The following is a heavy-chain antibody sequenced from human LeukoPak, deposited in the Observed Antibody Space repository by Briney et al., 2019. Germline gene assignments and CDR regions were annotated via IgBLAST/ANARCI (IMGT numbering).Heavy chain of an antibody. Sequence: SVKVSCKASGGTFSSYAISWVRQAPGQGLEWMGRIIPILGIANYAQKFQGRVTVTADKSTSTAYMELRSLRSDDTAVYYCARVPVWGITILDDAFDIWGQGTMVTVSS. CDR1: GGTFSSYA. CDR2: IIPILGIA. D-gene: IGHD3-3*01. CDR3: ARVPVWGITILDDAFDI. J-gene: IGHJ3*02. V-gene: IGHV1-69*04.